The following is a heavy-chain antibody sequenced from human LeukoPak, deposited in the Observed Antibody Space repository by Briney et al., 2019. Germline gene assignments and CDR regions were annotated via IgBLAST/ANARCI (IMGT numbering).Heavy chain of an antibody. Sequence: GGSLRLSCAASGFTFSNYYMSWVRQAPGKGLEWVANIKEDETEKNYVDSVKGRFIISRDNAKNSLYLQMTSLRAEDTAVYYCARQWDSGHYYDYWGQGTLVTVSS. J-gene: IGHJ4*02. CDR1: GFTFSNYY. CDR2: IKEDETEK. V-gene: IGHV3-7*01. CDR3: ARQWDSGHYYDY. D-gene: IGHD3-22*01.